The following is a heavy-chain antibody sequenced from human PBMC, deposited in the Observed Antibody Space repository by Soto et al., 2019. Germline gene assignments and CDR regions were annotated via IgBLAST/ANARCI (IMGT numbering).Heavy chain of an antibody. CDR3: AKDRGYSRSWYNWFDP. D-gene: IGHD6-13*01. J-gene: IGHJ5*02. CDR2: ISGSVGST. Sequence: GGSLRLSCAASGFTFSSYAMSWVRQAPGKGLEWVSAISGSVGSTYYADSVKGRFTIPRDNSKNTLYLQMNSLRAEDTAVYYCAKDRGYSRSWYNWFDPWGQGTLVTVSS. CDR1: GFTFSSYA. V-gene: IGHV3-23*01.